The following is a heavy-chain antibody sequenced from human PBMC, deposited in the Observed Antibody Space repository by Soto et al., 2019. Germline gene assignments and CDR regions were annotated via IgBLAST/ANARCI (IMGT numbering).Heavy chain of an antibody. J-gene: IGHJ4*02. D-gene: IGHD1-26*01. V-gene: IGHV5-51*01. Sequence: GESLKISCKGSGYSFTSYWIGWVRQMPGKGLEWMGIIYPGDSDTRYSPSLQGQVTISADKSISTAYLQWSSLKASDTAMYYCARPQEVGATSGYYFDYWGQGTLVTVSS. CDR3: ARPQEVGATSGYYFDY. CDR1: GYSFTSYW. CDR2: IYPGDSDT.